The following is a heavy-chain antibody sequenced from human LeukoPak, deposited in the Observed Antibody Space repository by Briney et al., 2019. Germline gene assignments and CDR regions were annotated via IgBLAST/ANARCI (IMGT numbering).Heavy chain of an antibody. V-gene: IGHV1-46*01. D-gene: IGHD4-17*01. CDR3: AREPTVTPPYYYYYGMDV. CDR2: INPSGGST. Sequence: ASVKVSCKASGYTFTIYYMHWVRQAPGQGLEWMGIINPSGGSTSYAQKFQGRVTMTRDTSTSTVYMELSSLRSEDTAVYYCAREPTVTPPYYYYYGMDVWGQGTTVTVSS. CDR1: GYTFTIYY. J-gene: IGHJ6*02.